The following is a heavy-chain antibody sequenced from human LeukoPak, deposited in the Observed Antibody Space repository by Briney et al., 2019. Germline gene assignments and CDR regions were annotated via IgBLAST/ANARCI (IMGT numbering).Heavy chain of an antibody. D-gene: IGHD3-22*01. J-gene: IGHJ4*02. CDR3: ARSSTMIVVGQFDY. CDR2: ISYDGSNK. Sequence: GGSLRLSCAASGFTFSSYGMHWVRQAPGKGLEWVAVISYDGSNKYYADSVKGRFTISRDNAKNSLYLQMNSLRAEDTAVYYCARSSTMIVVGQFDYWGQGTLVTVSS. V-gene: IGHV3-30*03. CDR1: GFTFSSYG.